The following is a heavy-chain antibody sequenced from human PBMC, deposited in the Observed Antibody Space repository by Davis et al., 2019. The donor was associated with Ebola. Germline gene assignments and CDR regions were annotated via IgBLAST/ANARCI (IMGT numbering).Heavy chain of an antibody. CDR2: INHSGST. V-gene: IGHV4-34*01. Sequence: MPSETLSLTCAVYGGSFSGYYWSWIRQPPGKGLEWIGEINHSGSTNYNPSLKSRVTIPVDTSKNQFSLKLSSVTAADTAVYYCARGYANWFDPWRQGTLVTVSS. CDR1: GGSFSGYY. CDR3: ARGYANWFDP. D-gene: IGHD2-2*01. J-gene: IGHJ5*02.